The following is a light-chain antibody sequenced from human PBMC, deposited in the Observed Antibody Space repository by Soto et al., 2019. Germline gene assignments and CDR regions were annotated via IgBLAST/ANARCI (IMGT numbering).Light chain of an antibody. CDR1: QTISRSY. CDR3: QQYGDSPWT. J-gene: IGKJ1*01. Sequence: EIVLTQSPGTLSLSPGERATLSCRASQTISRSYLAWYQQKPGQAPRLLIYAASSRATGIPDRFSGSGSGTDFTLTVSRLEPEDLAVYYCQQYGDSPWTFGQGTKVEIK. CDR2: AAS. V-gene: IGKV3-20*01.